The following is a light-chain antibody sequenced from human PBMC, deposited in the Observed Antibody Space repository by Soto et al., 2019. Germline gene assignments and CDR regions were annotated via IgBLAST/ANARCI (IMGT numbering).Light chain of an antibody. J-gene: IGKJ5*01. CDR3: QQRSNWPPKIT. Sequence: EIVLTQSPATLSLSPGERATHSCRASQRVSSYLAWYKQKPGQAPRLLIYDASNRATGIPAMFSGSGSGTDFTLTISSLEPEDFAVYYCQQRSNWPPKITFGQGTRLEIK. CDR1: QRVSSY. CDR2: DAS. V-gene: IGKV3-11*01.